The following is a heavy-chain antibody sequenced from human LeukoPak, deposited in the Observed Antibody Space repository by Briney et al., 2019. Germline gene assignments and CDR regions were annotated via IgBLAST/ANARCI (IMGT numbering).Heavy chain of an antibody. Sequence: GGSLRLSCAASGFTFSSYGMHWVRQAPGKGLEWVAVISCDGSNKYYADSVKGRFTISRDNSKNTLYLQMNSLRAEDTAVYYCAKDLSLGYYDPPDDAFDIWGQGTMVTVSS. CDR3: AKDLSLGYYDPPDDAFDI. D-gene: IGHD3-22*01. CDR2: ISCDGSNK. J-gene: IGHJ3*02. V-gene: IGHV3-30*18. CDR1: GFTFSSYG.